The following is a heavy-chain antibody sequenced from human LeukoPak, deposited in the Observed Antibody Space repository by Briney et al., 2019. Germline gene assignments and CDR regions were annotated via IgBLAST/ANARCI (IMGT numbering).Heavy chain of an antibody. D-gene: IGHD6-13*01. CDR2: ISAYNGNT. CDR1: GYTFTSYG. CDR3: AREKAAAGTLISGY. J-gene: IGHJ4*02. Sequence: GASVKVSCKASGYTFTSYGISWVRQAPGQGLEWMGWISAYNGNTNYAQKLQGRVTMTRDTSISTAYMELSRLRSDDTAVYYCAREKAAAGTLISGYWGQGTLVTVSS. V-gene: IGHV1-18*01.